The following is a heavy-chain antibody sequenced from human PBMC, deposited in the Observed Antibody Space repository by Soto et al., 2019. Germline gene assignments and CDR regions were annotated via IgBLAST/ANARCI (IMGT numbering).Heavy chain of an antibody. J-gene: IGHJ5*02. CDR1: GFTFNDYA. V-gene: IGHV3-23*01. D-gene: IGHD3-10*01. CDR3: ARTYYDGSGTYPRFDP. CDR2: ISRTGDST. Sequence: ESGGGLVQPGGSLRLSCAASGFTFNDYAMSWVRQAPGKGLEWVSLISRTGDSTYFADSVKGRFTISRDNSKNTLYLQMNSLRAEDTAVYYCARTYYDGSGTYPRFDPWGQGTLVTVSS.